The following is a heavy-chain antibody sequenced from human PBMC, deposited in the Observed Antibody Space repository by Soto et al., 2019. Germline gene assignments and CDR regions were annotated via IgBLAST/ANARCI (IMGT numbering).Heavy chain of an antibody. D-gene: IGHD2-2*02. CDR3: ARDPGYCSSTSCYTEDY. Sequence: SVKVSCKASGGTFSSYAINWVRQAPGQGLEWMGGIIPIFGTANYAQKFQGRVTITADESASTAYRELSSLRSEDTAVYYCARDPGYCSSTSCYTEDYWGQGTLVTVSS. J-gene: IGHJ4*02. CDR1: GGTFSSYA. V-gene: IGHV1-69*13. CDR2: IIPIFGTA.